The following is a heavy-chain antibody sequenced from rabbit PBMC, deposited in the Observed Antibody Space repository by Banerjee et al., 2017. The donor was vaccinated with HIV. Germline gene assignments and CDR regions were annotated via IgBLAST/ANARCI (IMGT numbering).Heavy chain of an antibody. D-gene: IGHD3-1*01. Sequence: QEQLEESGGDLVKPEGSLTLTCTASGFSFSSGYYMCWVRQAPGKGLEWIGCITTGSGTTYYASWAKGRFTISRTSSTTVTLQMTSLTAADTATYFCAKRDPGSGMDLWGPGTLVTVS. CDR3: AKRDPGSGMDL. CDR1: GFSFSSGYY. J-gene: IGHJ6*01. CDR2: ITTGSGTT. V-gene: IGHV1S45*01.